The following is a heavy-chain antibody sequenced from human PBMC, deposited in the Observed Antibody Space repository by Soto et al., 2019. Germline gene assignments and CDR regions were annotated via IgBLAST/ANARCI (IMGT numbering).Heavy chain of an antibody. CDR3: ASGGRYSGY. D-gene: IGHD3-16*01. Sequence: QVQLVQSGAEVKKPGASVKVSCKASGYTFTSYGISWVRQAPGQGLEWMGWISAYNGNTNYAQKLQGRVTMTTDTTTSTAHRGLRSVESDVKAVYYYASGGRYSGYWGQGTLVTVSS. CDR1: GYTFTSYG. J-gene: IGHJ4*02. CDR2: ISAYNGNT. V-gene: IGHV1-18*04.